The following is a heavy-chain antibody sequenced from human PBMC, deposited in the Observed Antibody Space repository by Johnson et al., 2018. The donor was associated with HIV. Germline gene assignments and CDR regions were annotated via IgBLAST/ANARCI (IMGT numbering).Heavy chain of an antibody. CDR3: ARDGMAATKANI. V-gene: IGHV3-23*04. J-gene: IGHJ3*02. CDR1: GFTFSSYA. D-gene: IGHD1-14*01. Sequence: VQLVESGGGVVQPGRSLRLSCTASGFTFSSYAMSWVRQAPGKGLEWVSAISGSGGSTYYADSVKGRFTISRDSSKNTLYLQMNSLRAEDTAVYYCARDGMAATKANIWGQGTMVTVSS. CDR2: ISGSGGST.